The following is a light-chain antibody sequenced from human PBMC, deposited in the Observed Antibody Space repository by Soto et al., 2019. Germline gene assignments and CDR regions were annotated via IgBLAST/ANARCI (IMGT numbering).Light chain of an antibody. Sequence: VLTQSPATLSVSPGERAILSCRASQSLSNLAWYQQKPGQAPRLLIYGASTRATGIPDRFSGSGSGTDFNLIISRLETEDFAVFYCQQYGTSPITFGQGTRLEIK. CDR3: QQYGTSPIT. V-gene: IGKV3-20*01. CDR2: GAS. J-gene: IGKJ5*01. CDR1: QSLSN.